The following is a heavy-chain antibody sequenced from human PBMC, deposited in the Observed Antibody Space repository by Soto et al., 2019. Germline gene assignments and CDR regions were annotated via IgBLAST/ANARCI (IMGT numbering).Heavy chain of an antibody. CDR2: ISSSSSTI. CDR3: ARDGGRHCSPTRCYNAFDI. J-gene: IGHJ3*02. V-gene: IGHV3-48*02. Sequence: EVQLVESGGGLVQPGGSLRLSCVSSGFSFSAFSMNWVRQAPGKGLEWISYISSSSSTIYYADSVKGRFTISRDNAKNSLYLQMDSLRDEDTAVYYCARDGGRHCSPTRCYNAFDIWGQGTMVTVSS. D-gene: IGHD2-2*02. CDR1: GFSFSAFS.